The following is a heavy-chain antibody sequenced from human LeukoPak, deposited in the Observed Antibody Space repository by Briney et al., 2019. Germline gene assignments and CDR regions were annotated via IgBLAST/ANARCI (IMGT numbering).Heavy chain of an antibody. CDR1: GGSISSGYYY. Sequence: PSETLSLTCTVSGGSISSGYYYWSWIRQPPGKGLEWIGYIYYSGSTYYNPSLKSRVTISVDTSKNQFSLKLSSVTAADTAVYYCARVFKRAPKGYDAFDIWGQGTMVTVSS. V-gene: IGHV4-30-4*08. CDR3: ARVFKRAPKGYDAFDI. D-gene: IGHD1-14*01. CDR2: IYYSGST. J-gene: IGHJ3*02.